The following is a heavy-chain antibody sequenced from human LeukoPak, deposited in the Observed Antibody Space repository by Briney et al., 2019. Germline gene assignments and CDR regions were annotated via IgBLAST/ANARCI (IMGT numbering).Heavy chain of an antibody. CDR3: AKGVLYVGLRSPLDY. J-gene: IGHJ4*02. CDR1: GFTFSSYA. CDR2: ISGSGGST. Sequence: GGSLRLSCAASGFTFSSYAMSWVRQAPGKGLEWVSAISGSGGSTYYADSVKGRFTISRDNSKNTLYLQMNSLRAEDTAVYYCAKGVLYVGLRSPLDYWGQGTLVTVSS. D-gene: IGHD2-8*01. V-gene: IGHV3-23*01.